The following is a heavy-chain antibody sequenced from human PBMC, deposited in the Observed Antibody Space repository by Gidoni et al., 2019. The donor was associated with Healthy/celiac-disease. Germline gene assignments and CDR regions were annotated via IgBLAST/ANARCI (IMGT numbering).Heavy chain of an antibody. CDR3: ARGQHWGAAADHGYYYYGMDV. D-gene: IGHD6-13*01. CDR2: IIPILGIA. CDR1: GGTFSSYT. J-gene: IGHJ6*02. Sequence: QVQLVQSGAEVKKPGSSVKVSCKASGGTFSSYTISWVRQAPGQGLEWMGRIIPILGIANYAQKFQGRVTITADKSTSTAYMELSSLRSDDTAVYYCARGQHWGAAADHGYYYYGMDVWGQGTTVTVSS. V-gene: IGHV1-69*02.